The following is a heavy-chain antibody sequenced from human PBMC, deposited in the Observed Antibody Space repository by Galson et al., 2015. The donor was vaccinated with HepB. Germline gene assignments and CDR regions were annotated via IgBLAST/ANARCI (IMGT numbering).Heavy chain of an antibody. D-gene: IGHD5-24*01. J-gene: IGHJ4*02. CDR3: ALSRDGYNWGY. Sequence: SVKVSCKASGGTFSSYAISWVRQAPGQGLEWMGWISAYNGNTKYAQKFQGRVALTTDTSTSTAYMELRSLRSDDTAVYYCALSRDGYNWGYWGQGTQVIVSS. CDR1: GGTFSSYA. V-gene: IGHV1-18*01. CDR2: ISAYNGNT.